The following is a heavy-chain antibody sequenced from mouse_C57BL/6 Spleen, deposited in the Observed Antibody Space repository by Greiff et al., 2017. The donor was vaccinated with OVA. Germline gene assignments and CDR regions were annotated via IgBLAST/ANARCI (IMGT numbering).Heavy chain of an antibody. CDR1: GYTFTSYW. D-gene: IGHD1-1*01. Sequence: QVQLQQPRAELVKPGASVKMSCKASGYTFTSYWITWVKQRPGQGLEWIGDIYPGSGSTNYNEKFKSKATLTVDTSSSTAYMQLSSLTSEDSAVYYCARWYYGSSYGYFDVWGTGTTVTVSS. J-gene: IGHJ1*03. CDR2: IYPGSGST. V-gene: IGHV1-55*01. CDR3: ARWYYGSSYGYFDV.